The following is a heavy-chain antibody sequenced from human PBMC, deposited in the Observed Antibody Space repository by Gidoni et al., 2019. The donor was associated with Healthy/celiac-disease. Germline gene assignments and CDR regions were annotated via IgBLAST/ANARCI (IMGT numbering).Heavy chain of an antibody. V-gene: IGHV3-48*03. CDR3: AASSGWLPSH. Sequence: EVQLVESGGGLVQPGGSLRLSCAASGFTFSSYDMNWVRQAPGKGLEWVSYISSSGSTIYYAGSVKGRFTISRDNAKNSLYLQMNSLRAEDTAVYYCAASSGWLPSHWGQGTLVTVSS. CDR1: GFTFSSYD. CDR2: ISSSGSTI. J-gene: IGHJ4*02. D-gene: IGHD3-22*01.